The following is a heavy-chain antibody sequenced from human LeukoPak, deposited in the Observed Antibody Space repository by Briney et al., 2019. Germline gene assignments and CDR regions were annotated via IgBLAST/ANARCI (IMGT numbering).Heavy chain of an antibody. CDR2: IPYDGSNK. Sequence: GRSLRLSCAASGFTFSSYGMHWVRQAPGKGLEWVAVIPYDGSNKYYADSVKGRFTISRDNSKNTLYLQMNSLRAEDTAVYYCAKGGYTVYYFDYWGQGTLVTISS. CDR3: AKGGYTVYYFDY. D-gene: IGHD6-25*01. V-gene: IGHV3-30*18. CDR1: GFTFSSYG. J-gene: IGHJ4*02.